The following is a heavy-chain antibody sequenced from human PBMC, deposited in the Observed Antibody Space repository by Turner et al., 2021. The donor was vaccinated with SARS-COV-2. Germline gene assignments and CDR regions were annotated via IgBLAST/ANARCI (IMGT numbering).Heavy chain of an antibody. Sequence: QVQLVQSGAEVKKPGASVKVSCKVSGYTLTDLSMHWVRQAPGKGLEWMGGFAPEDGETIYAQKFQGRVTMTEDTSTDTAYMELSSLRSEDTAVYYCATGVAVTGTPSAYYYYYGMDVWGQGTTVTVSS. CDR2: FAPEDGET. V-gene: IGHV1-24*01. J-gene: IGHJ6*02. D-gene: IGHD6-19*01. CDR1: GYTLTDLS. CDR3: ATGVAVTGTPSAYYYYYGMDV.